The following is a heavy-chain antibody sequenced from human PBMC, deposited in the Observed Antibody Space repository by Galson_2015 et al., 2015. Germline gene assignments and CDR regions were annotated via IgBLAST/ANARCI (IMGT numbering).Heavy chain of an antibody. CDR2: IIPMFDKA. D-gene: IGHD2-21*01. CDR1: GGTFSSNA. Sequence: SVKVSCKASGGTFSSNAISWLRRAPGQGLEWMGGIIPMFDKANYAQKFQGRVTITADESTSAAYMEVSSLRSEDTAVYYCAREMGEHIEQFFVYWGQGTLVTVSS. V-gene: IGHV1-69*13. CDR3: AREMGEHIEQFFVY. J-gene: IGHJ4*02.